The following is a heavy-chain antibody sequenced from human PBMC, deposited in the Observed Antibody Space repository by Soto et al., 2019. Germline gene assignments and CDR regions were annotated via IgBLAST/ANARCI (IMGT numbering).Heavy chain of an antibody. CDR3: ARDRPAGYCSGGSCYRYYYGMDV. J-gene: IGHJ6*02. V-gene: IGHV4-59*01. CDR2: IYYSGST. Sequence: PSETLSLTCTVPGGSISSYYWSWIRQPPGKGLEWIGYIYYSGSTNYNPSLKSRVTISVDTSKNQFSLKLSSVTAADTAVYYCARDRPAGYCSGGSCYRYYYGMDVWGQGTTVTVSS. CDR1: GGSISSYY. D-gene: IGHD2-15*01.